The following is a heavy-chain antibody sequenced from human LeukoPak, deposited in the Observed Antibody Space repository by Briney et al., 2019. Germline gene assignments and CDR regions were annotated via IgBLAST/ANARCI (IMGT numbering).Heavy chain of an antibody. CDR2: ISSSSTI. V-gene: IGHV3-11*01. CDR1: GFTFSDYY. D-gene: IGHD3-22*01. Sequence: GSLRLSCAASGFTFSDYYMSWIRQAPGKGLEWVSYISSSSTIYYADSVKGRFTISRDNAKNSLYLQMNSLRAEDTAVYYCARYDSSGYHVHWGQGTLVTVSS. J-gene: IGHJ4*02. CDR3: ARYDSSGYHVH.